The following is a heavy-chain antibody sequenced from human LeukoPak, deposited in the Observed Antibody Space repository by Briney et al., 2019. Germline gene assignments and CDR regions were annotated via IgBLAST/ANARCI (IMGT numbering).Heavy chain of an antibody. CDR3: ATSHFDILTGRDY. J-gene: IGHJ4*02. CDR2: ISIFGDTT. CDR1: GYTFTAYK. D-gene: IGHD3-9*01. V-gene: IGHV1-46*01. Sequence: ASVKVSCKASGYTFTAYKMHWVRQAPGQGLEWMGIISIFGDTTAYAQNFQGRVTMTRDTSTGTVYMELSSLRSEDTAVYYCATSHFDILTGRDYWGQGTLVTVSS.